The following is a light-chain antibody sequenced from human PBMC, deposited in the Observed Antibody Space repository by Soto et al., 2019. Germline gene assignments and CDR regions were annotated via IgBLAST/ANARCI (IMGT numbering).Light chain of an antibody. J-gene: IGKJ5*01. CDR3: QQSYNSPPIT. CDR1: QSINNW. Sequence: DIQITQSPSTLSASVGDRVTITCRASQSINNWLAWFQQKPGKAPELLIYRTSSLQNGVPSRFSGSGSGTEFTLTITRLQPEDLATYDGQQSYNSPPITVRQETRLEIK. V-gene: IGKV1-5*03. CDR2: RTS.